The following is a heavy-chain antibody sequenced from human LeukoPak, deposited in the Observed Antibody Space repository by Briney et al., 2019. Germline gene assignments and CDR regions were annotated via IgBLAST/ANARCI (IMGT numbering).Heavy chain of an antibody. CDR2: IKQDGSEK. V-gene: IGHV3-7*03. D-gene: IGHD2-2*01. Sequence: GGSLRLSCAASGLTFTSYWMSWVRQAPGKGLEWVANIKQDGSEKYYVDSVKGRFTISRDNSKNTLYLQMNSLRAEDTAVYYCASARVVPAAHGDYWGQGTLVTVSS. J-gene: IGHJ4*02. CDR3: ASARVVPAAHGDY. CDR1: GLTFTSYW.